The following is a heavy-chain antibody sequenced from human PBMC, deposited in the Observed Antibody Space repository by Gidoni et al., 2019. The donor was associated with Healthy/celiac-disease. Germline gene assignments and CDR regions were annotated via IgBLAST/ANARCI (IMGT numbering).Heavy chain of an antibody. CDR2: ISSSSSYI. Sequence: EVQLVESGGGLVKPGGSLRLSCAASGFTFSSYSMNWVRQAPGQGLEWVSSISSSSSYIYYADSVKGRFTISRDNAKNSLYLQMNSLRAEDTAVYYCARGGLRQNWFDPWGQGTLVTVSS. V-gene: IGHV3-21*01. J-gene: IGHJ5*02. D-gene: IGHD5-12*01. CDR3: ARGGLRQNWFDP. CDR1: GFTFSSYS.